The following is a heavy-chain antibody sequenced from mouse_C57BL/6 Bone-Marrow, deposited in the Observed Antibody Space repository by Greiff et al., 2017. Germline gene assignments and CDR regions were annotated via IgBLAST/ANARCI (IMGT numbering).Heavy chain of an antibody. D-gene: IGHD2-3*01. J-gene: IGHJ4*01. Sequence: QVQLQQSGPELVKPGASVKISCKASGYAFSSSWMNWVKQRPGKGLGWIGRIYPGDGDTNYDGKFKGKATLTADKSSSTAYMQLSSLTSEDSAVYFCARWEDGYYEGAMDDWGQGTSVTVSS. CDR1: GYAFSSSW. V-gene: IGHV1-82*01. CDR2: IYPGDGDT. CDR3: ARWEDGYYEGAMDD.